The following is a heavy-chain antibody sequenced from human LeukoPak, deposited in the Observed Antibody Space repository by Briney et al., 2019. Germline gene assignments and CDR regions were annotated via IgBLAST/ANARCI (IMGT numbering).Heavy chain of an antibody. D-gene: IGHD4-17*01. CDR3: AKLQSDGLRTYYGMDV. CDR2: ISYDGSNK. Sequence: GGSLRLSCAASGFTFSSYGMHWVRQAPGKGLEWVAVISYDGSNKYYADSVKGRFTISRDNSKNTLYLQMNSLRAEDTAVYYCAKLQSDGLRTYYGMDVWGQGTTVTVSS. CDR1: GFTFSSYG. J-gene: IGHJ6*02. V-gene: IGHV3-30*18.